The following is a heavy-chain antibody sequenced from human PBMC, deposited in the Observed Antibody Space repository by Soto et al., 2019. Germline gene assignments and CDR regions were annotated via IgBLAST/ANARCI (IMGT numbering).Heavy chain of an antibody. Sequence: PSATLSLTCAVYGGSFSGYYWSWIRQPPGKGLEWIGEIDHSGSTNYNPSLKSRVTISVDTSKNQFSLKLSSVTAADAAVYYCARARGSSLDYWGQGTLVTVSS. CDR1: GGSFSGYY. CDR2: IDHSGST. D-gene: IGHD6-13*01. J-gene: IGHJ4*02. V-gene: IGHV4-34*09. CDR3: ARARGSSLDY.